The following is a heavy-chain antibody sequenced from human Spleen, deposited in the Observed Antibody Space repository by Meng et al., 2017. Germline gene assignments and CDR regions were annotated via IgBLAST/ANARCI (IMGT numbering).Heavy chain of an antibody. J-gene: IGHJ4*02. Sequence: QPQLWESGPVPAMSLTTLALTCVVSGGSISSIGWWSWVPQPPGKGLEWIGEIYHGEDTNYNPSLKSRVTIAIDKSKNQFSLKLSSVTAADTAVYYCASWIYSCGWQWGQGALVTVSS. D-gene: IGHD6-19*01. V-gene: IGHV4/OR15-8*02. CDR1: GGSISSIGW. CDR2: IYHGEDT. CDR3: ASWIYSCGWQ.